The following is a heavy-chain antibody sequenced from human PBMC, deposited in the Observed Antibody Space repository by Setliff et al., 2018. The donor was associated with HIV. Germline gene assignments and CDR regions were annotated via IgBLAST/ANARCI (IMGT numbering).Heavy chain of an antibody. D-gene: IGHD3-10*01. CDR2: IIPIFGTA. J-gene: IGHJ6*03. CDR3: ARRGSRGDYYYYMDV. Sequence: ASVKVSCKASGGTFSSYVISWVRQAPGQGLEWMGGIIPIFGTANNAQNFQGRVTMTRDTSTSTVYMELSSLRSEDTAVYYCARRGSRGDYYYYMDVWGKGTTVTVSS. CDR1: GGTFSSYV. V-gene: IGHV1-69*05.